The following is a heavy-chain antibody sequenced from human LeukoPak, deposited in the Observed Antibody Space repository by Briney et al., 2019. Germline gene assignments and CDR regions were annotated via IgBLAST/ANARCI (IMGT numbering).Heavy chain of an antibody. D-gene: IGHD3-22*01. CDR2: IYYSGST. CDR1: GGSISSDYYY. J-gene: IGHJ3*02. Sequence: SETLSLTFTVSGGSISSDYYYWRWIRQPAEKGLEWIGYIYYSGSTNYNPSLNSRVNILIDTSKNQFSLKLGSVTAADTAVYYCARRRVDSSGYDAFDIWGQGTMVTVSS. V-gene: IGHV4-61*10. CDR3: ARRRVDSSGYDAFDI.